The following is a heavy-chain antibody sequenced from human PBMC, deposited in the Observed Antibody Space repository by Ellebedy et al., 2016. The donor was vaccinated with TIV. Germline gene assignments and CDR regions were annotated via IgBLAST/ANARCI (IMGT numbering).Heavy chain of an antibody. V-gene: IGHV1-3*01. CDR1: GYTFTSYA. CDR3: ASHSCMITLGGVPCYYYYPMGV. CDR2: ITAGNGHT. Sequence: ASVKVSCKASGYTFTSYAIHWVRQAPGQSLEWMGWITAGNGHTEYSQKFQGRVTITMDTSASTAYMELSSLRSEDTAVYYCASHSCMITLGGVPCYYYYPMGVWGQGTTVTVSS. J-gene: IGHJ6*02. D-gene: IGHD3-16*01.